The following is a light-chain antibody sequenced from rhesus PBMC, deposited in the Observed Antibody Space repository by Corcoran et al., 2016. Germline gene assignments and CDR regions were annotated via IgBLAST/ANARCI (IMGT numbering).Light chain of an antibody. J-gene: IGKJ2*01. V-gene: IGKV1-22*01. Sequence: DIQMTQSPSSLSASVGDTVTITCRASQSISSWLDWYQQKPGKAPKLVTYKASRLQRGVPSRFSGSGSGTDFTLTISSMQPEDFATYYCLQYSSSPYSFGQGTKVEIK. CDR2: KAS. CDR3: LQYSSSPYS. CDR1: QSISSW.